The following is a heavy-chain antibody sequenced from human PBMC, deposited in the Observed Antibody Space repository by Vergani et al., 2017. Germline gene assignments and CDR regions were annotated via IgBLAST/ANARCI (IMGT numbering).Heavy chain of an antibody. CDR2: ISGSGGST. D-gene: IGHD5-12*01. J-gene: IGHJ6*02. CDR1: GFPFSSYA. Sequence: EVQLLESGGGLVQPGGSLRLSCAASGFPFSSYAMSWVRQAPGKGLEWVSGISGSGGSTYYADSVKGRFTISRDNSKNTLYLQMNSLRAEDTAVYYCAKGVAVSGRSYYYYGMDVWGQGTTVTVSS. V-gene: IGHV3-23*01. CDR3: AKGVAVSGRSYYYYGMDV.